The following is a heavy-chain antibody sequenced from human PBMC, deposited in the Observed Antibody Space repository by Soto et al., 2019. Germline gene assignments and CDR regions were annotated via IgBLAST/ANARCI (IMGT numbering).Heavy chain of an antibody. Sequence: GGSLRLSCAASGFTFSSYGMHWVRQAPGKGLEWVAVIWYDGSNKYYADSVKGRFTISRDNSKNTLYLRMNSLRAEDTAVYYCARGSGVQPRYYYGMDVWGQGTTITVSS. J-gene: IGHJ6*02. CDR1: GFTFSSYG. D-gene: IGHD1-1*01. V-gene: IGHV3-33*01. CDR3: ARGSGVQPRYYYGMDV. CDR2: IWYDGSNK.